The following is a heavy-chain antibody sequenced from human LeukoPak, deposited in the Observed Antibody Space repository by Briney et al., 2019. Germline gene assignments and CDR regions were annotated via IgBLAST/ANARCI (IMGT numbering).Heavy chain of an antibody. CDR1: GGSINSSSYY. J-gene: IGHJ4*02. Sequence: SETLSLTCTVSGGSINSSSYYWGWIRQPPGEALEWIGSIYHSGYTYYNPSLKSRVTISVDTSKSQFSLKLSSVTAADTAVYYCARSSMFRGVTVDYWGQGTLVTVSP. CDR3: ARSSMFRGVTVDY. CDR2: IYHSGYT. V-gene: IGHV4-39*01. D-gene: IGHD3-10*01.